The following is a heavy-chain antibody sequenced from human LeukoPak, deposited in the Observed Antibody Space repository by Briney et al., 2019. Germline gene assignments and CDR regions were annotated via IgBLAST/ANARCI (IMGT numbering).Heavy chain of an antibody. J-gene: IGHJ4*02. V-gene: IGHV3-7*01. CDR2: IKQDGSEK. CDR3: ARILSGSYYMFDY. Sequence: PGGSLRLSCAASGFTFSSYWMSWVRQAPGKGLEWVANIKQDGSEKYYVDSVKGRFTISRDNAKNSLYLQMNSLRAEDTAVYYCARILSGSYYMFDYWGQGTLVTVPS. CDR1: GFTFSSYW. D-gene: IGHD1-26*01.